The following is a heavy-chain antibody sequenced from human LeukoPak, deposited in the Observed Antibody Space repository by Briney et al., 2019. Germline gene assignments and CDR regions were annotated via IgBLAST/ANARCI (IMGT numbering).Heavy chain of an antibody. CDR2: IHSGGST. V-gene: IGHV3-53*01. CDR1: GFSVSSNY. D-gene: IGHD2-2*01. J-gene: IGHJ3*02. Sequence: GGSLRLSCAASGFSVSSNYVSWVRQSPGKGLEWVSVIHSGGSTYYADSVKGRFAISRDNSKNTLYLQMNSLRAEDTAVYYCAREYCTSTNCYAAFDIWGQGTMVTVSS. CDR3: AREYCTSTNCYAAFDI.